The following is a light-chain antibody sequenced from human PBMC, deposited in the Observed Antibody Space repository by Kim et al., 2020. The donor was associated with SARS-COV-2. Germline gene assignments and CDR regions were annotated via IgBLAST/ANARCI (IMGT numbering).Light chain of an antibody. Sequence: QLALTQSPSASASLGASVKLTCTLSSGYSSYAIAWHQQQPEKGPRYLMKLNSDGSHSKGDGIPDRFSGFSSGAERYLTISSLQSEDEADYYCQTWGTGIWVFGGGTQLTVL. CDR1: SGYSSYA. V-gene: IGLV4-69*01. CDR2: LNSDGSH. CDR3: QTWGTGIWV. J-gene: IGLJ3*02.